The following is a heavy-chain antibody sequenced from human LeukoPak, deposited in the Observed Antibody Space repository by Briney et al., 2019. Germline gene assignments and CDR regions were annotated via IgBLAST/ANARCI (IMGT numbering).Heavy chain of an antibody. CDR2: ISSSGSTI. CDR3: ARDLYSGSDY. Sequence: GGSLRLSCAASGFTFSSYSMNWVRQAPGKGLEWVSDISSSGSTIYYADSVRGRFTISRDNAKNSLYLQMNSLRVEDTAVYYCARDLYSGSDYWGHGTLVTVSS. V-gene: IGHV3-48*04. D-gene: IGHD1-26*01. J-gene: IGHJ4*01. CDR1: GFTFSSYS.